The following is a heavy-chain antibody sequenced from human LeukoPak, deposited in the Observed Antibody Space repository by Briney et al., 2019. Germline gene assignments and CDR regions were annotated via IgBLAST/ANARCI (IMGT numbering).Heavy chain of an antibody. CDR3: ARTGSSLANFWSGYYPIDY. D-gene: IGHD3-3*01. CDR1: GFTFSSYD. V-gene: IGHV3-13*01. CDR2: IGTAGDT. Sequence: LAGGSLRLSCAASGFTFSSYDMHWVRQATGKGLEWVSAIGTAGDTYYPGSVKGRFTISRENAKNSLYLQMNSLRAGDTAVYYCARTGSSLANFWSGYYPIDYWGQGTLVTVSS. J-gene: IGHJ4*02.